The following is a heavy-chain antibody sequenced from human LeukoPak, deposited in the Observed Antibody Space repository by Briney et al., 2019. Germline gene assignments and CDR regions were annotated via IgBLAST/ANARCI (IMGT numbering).Heavy chain of an antibody. CDR2: INHSGST. J-gene: IGHJ4*02. CDR1: GGSFSGYY. D-gene: IGHD6-13*01. V-gene: IGHV4-34*01. CDR3: ARGKRGYSSSWYDY. Sequence: LETLSLTCAVYGGSFSGYYWSWIRQPPGKGLEWIGEINHSGSTNYNPSLKSRVTISVDTSKNQFSLKLSSVTAADTAVYYCARGKRGYSSSWYDYWGQGTLVTVSS.